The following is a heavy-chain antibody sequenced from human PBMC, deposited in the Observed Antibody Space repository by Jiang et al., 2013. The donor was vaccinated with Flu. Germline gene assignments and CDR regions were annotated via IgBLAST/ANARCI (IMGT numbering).Heavy chain of an antibody. V-gene: IGHV1-46*01. CDR3: ARDLGESGYSSGWYGMSWFDP. D-gene: IGHD6-19*01. J-gene: IGHJ5*02. Sequence: GAEVKKPGASVKVSCKASGYTFTSYYMHWVRQAPGQGLEWMGIINPSGGSTSYAQKFQGRVTMTRDTSTSTVYMELSSLRSEDTAVYYCARDLGESGYSSGWYGMSWFDPWGQGTLVTVSS. CDR2: INPSGGST. CDR1: GYTFTSYY.